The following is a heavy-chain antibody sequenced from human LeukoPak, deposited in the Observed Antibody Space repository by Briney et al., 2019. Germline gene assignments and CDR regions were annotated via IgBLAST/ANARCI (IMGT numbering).Heavy chain of an antibody. J-gene: IGHJ6*03. CDR3: ARDRRVTTSFMDV. Sequence: GGSLRLSCAASGFTFSSCAMHWVRQAPGKGLEWVAVISYDGSNKYYADSVKGRFTISRDNSKNTLYLQMNSLRAEDTAVYYCARDRRVTTSFMDVWGKGTTVTVSS. CDR1: GFTFSSCA. CDR2: ISYDGSNK. D-gene: IGHD5-12*01. V-gene: IGHV3-30*04.